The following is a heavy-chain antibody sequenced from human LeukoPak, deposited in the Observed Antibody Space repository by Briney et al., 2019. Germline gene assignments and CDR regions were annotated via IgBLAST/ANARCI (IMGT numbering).Heavy chain of an antibody. V-gene: IGHV3-30*03. CDR1: GFTFSSYG. J-gene: IGHJ4*02. CDR2: ISYDGSNK. D-gene: IGHD3-16*01. CDR3: ARAWGLAQYYFDY. Sequence: GRSLRLSCAASGFTFSSYGMHWVRQAPGKGLEWVAVISYDGSNKYYADSVKGRFTISRDNSKNTLYLQMNSLRSDDTAVYYCARAWGLAQYYFDYWGQGTLVTVSS.